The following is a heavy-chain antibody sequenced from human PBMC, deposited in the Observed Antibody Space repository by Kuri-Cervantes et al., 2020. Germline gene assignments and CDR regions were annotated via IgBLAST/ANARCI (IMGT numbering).Heavy chain of an antibody. D-gene: IGHD5-18*01. CDR2: ISSSGSYI. CDR3: ARDSRLDTAMVTTKSDLFDY. J-gene: IGHJ4*02. Sequence: GESLKISCVASGFIFRNAWMNWVRQAPGKGLEWVSSISSSGSYIYYADSVKGRFTISRDNAKNSLYLQMNSLRAEDTAVYYCARDSRLDTAMVTTKSDLFDYWGQGTLVTVSS. CDR1: GFIFRNAW. V-gene: IGHV3-21*03.